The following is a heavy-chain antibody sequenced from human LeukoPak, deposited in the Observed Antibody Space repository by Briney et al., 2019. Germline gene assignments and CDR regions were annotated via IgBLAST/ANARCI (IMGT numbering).Heavy chain of an antibody. J-gene: IGHJ5*02. Sequence: GGSLRLSCAASGFTFSSYGMHWVRQAPGKGLEWVAVIWYDGSNKYYADSVKGRFTISRDNSKNTLYLQMNSLRAEGTAVYYCASSAAAALAPWGQGTLVTVSS. CDR1: GFTFSSYG. CDR2: IWYDGSNK. D-gene: IGHD6-13*01. V-gene: IGHV3-33*01. CDR3: ASSAAAALAP.